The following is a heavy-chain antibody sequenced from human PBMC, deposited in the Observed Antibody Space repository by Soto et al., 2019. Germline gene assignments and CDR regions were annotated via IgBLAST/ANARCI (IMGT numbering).Heavy chain of an antibody. CDR3: ARGVSYYYDSSGYYYEA. D-gene: IGHD3-22*01. Sequence: SETLSLTCAVYGGSFSGYYWSWIRQPPGKGLEWIGYIYYSGSTNYNPSLKSRVTISVDTSKNQFSLKLSSVTAADTAVYYCARGVSYYYDSSGYYYEAWGQGTLVTVSS. J-gene: IGHJ4*02. CDR1: GGSFSGYY. CDR2: IYYSGST. V-gene: IGHV4-59*01.